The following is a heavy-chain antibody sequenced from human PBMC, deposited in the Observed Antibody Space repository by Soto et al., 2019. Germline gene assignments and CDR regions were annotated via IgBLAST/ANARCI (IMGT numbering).Heavy chain of an antibody. CDR2: IDPSDSYT. D-gene: IGHD3-16*01. V-gene: IGHV5-10-1*01. CDR3: ARHIMSKFYDYVWGSYRQDDPYGMDV. J-gene: IGHJ6*02. CDR1: GYSFSTYW. Sequence: PGESLKISCKGSGYSFSTYWISWVRQMPGKGLEWMGKIDPSDSYTDYGPSFQGHVTISADKSIDTAYLQWSSLKASDTAIYYCARHIMSKFYDYVWGSYRQDDPYGMDVWGQGXTVTVSS.